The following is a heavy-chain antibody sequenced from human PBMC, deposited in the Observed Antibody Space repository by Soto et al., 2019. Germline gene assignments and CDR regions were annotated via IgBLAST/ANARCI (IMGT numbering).Heavy chain of an antibody. J-gene: IGHJ4*02. CDR1: GGSFSGYY. CDR3: ARAQNCTNGVGCFDY. CDR2: INHSGST. Sequence: TLSLTCAVYGGSFSGYYWSWIRQPPGKGLEWIGEINHSGSTNYNPSLKSRVTISVDTSKNQFSLKLSSVTAADTAVYYCARAQNCTNGVGCFDYWGRGTLATAPS. D-gene: IGHD2-8*01. V-gene: IGHV4-34*01.